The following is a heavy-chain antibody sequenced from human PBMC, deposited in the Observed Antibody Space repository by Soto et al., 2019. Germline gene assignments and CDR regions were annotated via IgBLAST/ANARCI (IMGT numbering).Heavy chain of an antibody. Sequence: ESGPTLVKPTQTLTLTCTLSGFSLSTSGMCVRGIRQPPGKALEWLARIDWDDDKYYSTSLKTRLTISKDTSKNQVVLTMTNMDPVDTATYYCARGTHDYSNYEDWFDPWGQGTLVTVSS. CDR1: GFSLSTSGMC. CDR3: ARGTHDYSNYEDWFDP. V-gene: IGHV2-70*11. J-gene: IGHJ5*02. D-gene: IGHD4-4*01. CDR2: IDWDDDK.